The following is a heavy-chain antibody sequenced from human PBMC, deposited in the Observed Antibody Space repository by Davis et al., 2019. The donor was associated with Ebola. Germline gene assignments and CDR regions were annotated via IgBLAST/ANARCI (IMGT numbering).Heavy chain of an antibody. Sequence: PGGSLRLSCAASGFTFPSFSMSWVRHVPLKGLEWVSTIDGPTTNTHYTGSVKGRFTISRDNSKNTLYLQMNSLRVEDTAVYYCAKGNLLIPGWFDPWGQGTLVTVSS. CDR2: IDGPTTNT. J-gene: IGHJ5*02. V-gene: IGHV3-23*01. CDR1: GFTFPSFS. CDR3: AKGNLLIPGWFDP. D-gene: IGHD2-8*01.